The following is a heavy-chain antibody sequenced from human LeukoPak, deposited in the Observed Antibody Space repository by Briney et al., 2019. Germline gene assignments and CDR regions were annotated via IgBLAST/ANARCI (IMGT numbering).Heavy chain of an antibody. Sequence: GGSLRLSCAASGFTFSSYGMHWVRQAPGKGLEWVAFIRYDGSNKYYADSVKGRFTISRDNSKNTLYLQMNNLRAEDTAVYYCAKDLGWESGYDIFDYWGQGTLVTVSS. CDR3: AKDLGWESGYDIFDY. V-gene: IGHV3-30*02. CDR2: IRYDGSNK. D-gene: IGHD5-12*01. J-gene: IGHJ4*02. CDR1: GFTFSSYG.